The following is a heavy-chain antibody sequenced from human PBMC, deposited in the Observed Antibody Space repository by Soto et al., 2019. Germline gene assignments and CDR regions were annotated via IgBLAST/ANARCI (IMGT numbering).Heavy chain of an antibody. CDR3: ARGRLISLYYFDY. V-gene: IGHV3-13*01. J-gene: IGHJ4*02. CDR1: GFTFSNYD. Sequence: EVQLVESGGGLVQPGGSLRLSCAASGFTFSNYDMHWVRQVTGKGLEWVSTIGTAGDTYYPGSVKGRFTISRENAKNSLYLQMNSLRAEYTAVYYCARGRLISLYYFDYWGQGTLVTVSS. CDR2: IGTAGDT. D-gene: IGHD2-15*01.